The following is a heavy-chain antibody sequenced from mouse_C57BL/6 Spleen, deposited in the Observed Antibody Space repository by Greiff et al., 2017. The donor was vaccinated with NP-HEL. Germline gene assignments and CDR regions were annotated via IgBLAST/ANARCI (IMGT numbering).Heavy chain of an antibody. CDR2: INYDGSST. D-gene: IGHD1-1*01. J-gene: IGHJ1*03. CDR3: ARLYYGSRGDWYFDV. CDR1: GFTFSHYY. Sequence: EVQLVESEGGLVQPGSSMKLSCTASGFTFSHYYMAWVRQVPEKGLEWVANINYDGSSTYYLDSLKSRFIISRDNAKNILYLQMSSLKSEDTATYYCARLYYGSRGDWYFDVWGTGTTVTVSS. V-gene: IGHV5-16*01.